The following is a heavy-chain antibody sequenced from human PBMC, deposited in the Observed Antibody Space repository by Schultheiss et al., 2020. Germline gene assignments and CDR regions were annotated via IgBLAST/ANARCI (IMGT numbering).Heavy chain of an antibody. CDR3: AHRRSSSWYFDY. V-gene: IGHV2-26*01. Sequence: TLSLTCTVSGGSISSYYWSWIRQPPGKALEWLAHIFSNDEKSYSTSLKSRLTISKDTSKSQVVLTMTNMDPVDTATYYCAHRRSSSWYFDYWGQGTLVTVSS. D-gene: IGHD6-13*01. J-gene: IGHJ4*02. CDR1: GGSISSYYW. CDR2: IFSNDEK.